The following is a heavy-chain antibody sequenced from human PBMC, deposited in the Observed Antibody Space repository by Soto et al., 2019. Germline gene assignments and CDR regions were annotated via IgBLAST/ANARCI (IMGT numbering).Heavy chain of an antibody. Sequence: PSQTLSLTCASSGDSVSSNSAAWNWIRQSPSRGLEWLGRTYYRSKWYNDYAVSVKSRITINPDTSKNQFSLQLNSVTPEDTAVYYCARDFPQGYNWTLRSPFDIWGQGTMVTVSS. CDR3: ARDFPQGYNWTLRSPFDI. V-gene: IGHV6-1*01. J-gene: IGHJ3*02. D-gene: IGHD1-20*01. CDR2: TYYRSKWYN. CDR1: GDSVSSNSAA.